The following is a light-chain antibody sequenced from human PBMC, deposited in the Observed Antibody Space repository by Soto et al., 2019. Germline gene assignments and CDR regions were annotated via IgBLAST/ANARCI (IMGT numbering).Light chain of an antibody. V-gene: IGLV2-14*01. J-gene: IGLJ2*01. Sequence: QSALTQPASVSGSPGQSITISCTGTSSDVGGYNYVSWYQQHPGKAPKLMIYDVSNRPSGVYNRFSGSKSGNTASLTISGRQAEDEADYYCSSYTSSSTLVFGGGITLPVL. CDR1: SSDVGGYNY. CDR3: SSYTSSSTLV. CDR2: DVS.